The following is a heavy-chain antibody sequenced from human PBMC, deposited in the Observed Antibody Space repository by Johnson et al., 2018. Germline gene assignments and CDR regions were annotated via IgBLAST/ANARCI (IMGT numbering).Heavy chain of an antibody. J-gene: IGHJ3*02. CDR2: IKTKSDGSTT. V-gene: IGHV3-15*07. CDR3: ATSNSDYSASFDM. Sequence: VQLVQSGGGLVKPGRSLRVTCAASGFSFSNAWMHWVRQAPGKGLEWVGLIKTKSDGSTTEYAAPVRGRFTISRDDSTKTLSLQMNSLKTEDTAVYYGATSNSDYSASFDMWGQGTVVTVSS. CDR1: GFSFSNAW. D-gene: IGHD4/OR15-4a*01.